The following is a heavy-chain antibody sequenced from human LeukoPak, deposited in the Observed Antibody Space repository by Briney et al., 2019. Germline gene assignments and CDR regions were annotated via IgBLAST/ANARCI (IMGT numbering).Heavy chain of an antibody. Sequence: GGSLRLSCTASGFTFSSYWMSWVRQAPGEGLEWVANIKQDGSEKYYVDSVKGRFTISRDNAKNSLYLQMNSLRAEDTAVYYCARAYSYCGGDCYPYYFDYWGQGTLVTVSS. J-gene: IGHJ4*02. V-gene: IGHV3-7*01. CDR3: ARAYSYCGGDCYPYYFDY. CDR2: IKQDGSEK. D-gene: IGHD2-21*02. CDR1: GFTFSSYW.